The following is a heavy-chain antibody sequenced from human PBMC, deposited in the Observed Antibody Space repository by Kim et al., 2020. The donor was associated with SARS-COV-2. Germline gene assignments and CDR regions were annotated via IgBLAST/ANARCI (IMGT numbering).Heavy chain of an antibody. V-gene: IGHV4-34*01. CDR1: GESFSGYY. Sequence: SETLSLTCAVYGESFSGYYWSWIRQSPGKGLEWLGETTHSGSTNYNPSLKSRGTISADTSKNQLSLKLNSVTAADTAVDYCTRGATITPFGFCSQGTLVT. J-gene: IGHJ4*02. CDR3: TRGATITPFGF. CDR2: TTHSGST. D-gene: IGHD2-15*01.